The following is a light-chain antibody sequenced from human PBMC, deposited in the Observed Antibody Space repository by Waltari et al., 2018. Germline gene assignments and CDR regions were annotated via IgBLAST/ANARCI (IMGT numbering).Light chain of an antibody. Sequence: EIVLTQSPGTLSLSPGETATLSCRASQSVSSSYLAWYQQKPGQAPRVLIHGASNRATGIPDRFSGRGSGTDFTLTISRLEPEDFAVYYCQQYGSSPWTVGQGTKVEIK. V-gene: IGKV3-20*01. CDR2: GAS. J-gene: IGKJ1*01. CDR1: QSVSSSY. CDR3: QQYGSSPWT.